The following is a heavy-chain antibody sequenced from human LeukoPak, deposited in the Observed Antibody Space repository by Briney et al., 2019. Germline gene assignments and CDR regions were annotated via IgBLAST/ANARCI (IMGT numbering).Heavy chain of an antibody. Sequence: SVKVSCKASGYTFTSYGLSWVRQAPGQGLEWMGWISAYDAATNYAQNLQGRVIMTTDTSTSTAYMELRSLRSDDTAVYYCARDNYDILTAYYWAYWGQGTLVTVSS. J-gene: IGHJ4*02. CDR3: ARDNYDILTAYYWAY. CDR2: ISAYDAAT. CDR1: GYTFTSYG. V-gene: IGHV1-18*01. D-gene: IGHD3-9*01.